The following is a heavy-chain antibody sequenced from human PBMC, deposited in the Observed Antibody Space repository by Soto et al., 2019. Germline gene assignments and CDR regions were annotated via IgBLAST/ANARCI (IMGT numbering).Heavy chain of an antibody. CDR3: ASRDPGTSVDY. D-gene: IGHD1-7*01. Sequence: PSETLSRTCAVSGGSFTRNNWWTWVRQPPGQGLEWIGEIYRTGSTNYTPSLKSRVTISLDKSENQFSLKVTSLTAADTAVYYCASRDPGTSVDYWGQGTLVTVSS. CDR1: GGSFTRNNW. CDR2: IYRTGST. J-gene: IGHJ4*02. V-gene: IGHV4-4*02.